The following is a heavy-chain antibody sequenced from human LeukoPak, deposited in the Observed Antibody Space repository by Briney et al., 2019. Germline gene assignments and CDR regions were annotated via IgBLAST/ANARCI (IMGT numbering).Heavy chain of an antibody. J-gene: IGHJ4*02. CDR3: ARSVQDFWSGYYRNFDY. CDR1: GGSISSYY. CDR2: IYYSGST. V-gene: IGHV4-59*01. D-gene: IGHD3-3*01. Sequence: PSETLSLTCTVSGGSISSYYWSWIRQPPGKGLEWIGYIYYSGSTNYNPSLKSRVTISVDTSKNQFSLKLSSVTAADTAVYYCARSVQDFWSGYYRNFDYWGQGTLVTVSS.